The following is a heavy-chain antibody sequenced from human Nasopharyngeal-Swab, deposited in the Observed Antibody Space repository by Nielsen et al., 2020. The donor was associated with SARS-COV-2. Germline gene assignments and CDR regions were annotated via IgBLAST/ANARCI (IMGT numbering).Heavy chain of an antibody. V-gene: IGHV3-30*03. J-gene: IGHJ4*02. CDR3: ATWMTAHFDY. CDR1: GFTFSSYG. Sequence: GESLKISCAASGFTFSSYGMHWVRQAPGKGLEWVAVISYDGSNKYYADSVEGRFIISRDNSRNTAYLQIKSLRVEDAAVYYCATWMTAHFDYWGQGTLVT. D-gene: IGHD5-18*01. CDR2: ISYDGSNK.